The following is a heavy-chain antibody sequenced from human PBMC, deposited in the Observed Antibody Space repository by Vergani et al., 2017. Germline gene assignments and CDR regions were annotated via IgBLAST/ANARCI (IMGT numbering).Heavy chain of an antibody. J-gene: IGHJ4*02. D-gene: IGHD6-19*01. CDR2: VNHGGST. CDR3: ARHRLRSSGWYDPFDY. Sequence: QVQLQEWGAGLLKTSETLSLTCGVSGGSFSDYYWSWIRQAPGMGLEWIGEVNHGGSTNYNPSLKSRVSISVDTSKNQFSLKLSSVTAADTAVYYCARHRLRSSGWYDPFDYWGQGTLVTVSS. V-gene: IGHV4-34*01. CDR1: GGSFSDYY.